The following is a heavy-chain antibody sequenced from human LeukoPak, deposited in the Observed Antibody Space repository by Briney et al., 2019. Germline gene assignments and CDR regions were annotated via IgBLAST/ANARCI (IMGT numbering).Heavy chain of an antibody. J-gene: IGHJ4*02. Sequence: GGSLRLSCAASGFTFDAFGMTWVRQAPGKGLEWVSAIRGDAGSAGYADSVKGRFTNSRDNAKNSLYLQMNSLRVEDTALYYCARVWAWGSGNYFDNWGQGTLVTVSS. CDR2: IRGDAGSA. D-gene: IGHD7-27*01. CDR3: ARVWAWGSGNYFDN. V-gene: IGHV3-20*04. CDR1: GFTFDAFG.